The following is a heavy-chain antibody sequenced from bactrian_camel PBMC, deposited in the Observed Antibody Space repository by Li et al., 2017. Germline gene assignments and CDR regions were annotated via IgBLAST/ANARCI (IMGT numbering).Heavy chain of an antibody. J-gene: IGHJ4*01. CDR2: IDDGGNR. CDR3: GAAGEWCRLTETVMY. Sequence: QLVESGGGLVQPGGSLRLSCAASGFTFSSYWMYWVRQAPGKGLEWVSSIDDGGNRYYADSVKGRFTISKANAQMVVYLQMNNLVPEDTAMYYCGAAGEWCRLTETVMYWGQGTQVTVS. D-gene: IGHD3*01. V-gene: IGHV3S25*01. CDR1: GFTFSSYW.